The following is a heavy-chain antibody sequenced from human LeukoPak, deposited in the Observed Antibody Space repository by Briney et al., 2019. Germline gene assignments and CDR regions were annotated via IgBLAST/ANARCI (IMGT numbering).Heavy chain of an antibody. CDR3: ARVDYDILTGYYKKGYFDY. CDR1: GYTFTSYG. V-gene: IGHV1-18*04. D-gene: IGHD3-9*01. Sequence: ASVEVSCKASGYTFTSYGISWVRQAPGQGLEWMGWISAYNGNTNYAQKLQGRVTMTTDTSTSTAYMELRSLRSDDTAVYYCARVDYDILTGYYKKGYFDYWGQGTLVTVSS. CDR2: ISAYNGNT. J-gene: IGHJ4*02.